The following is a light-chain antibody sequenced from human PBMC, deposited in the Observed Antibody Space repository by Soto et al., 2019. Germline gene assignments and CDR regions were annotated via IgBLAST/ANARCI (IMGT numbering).Light chain of an antibody. CDR3: SSYTGNSPFFV. V-gene: IGLV2-14*01. Sequence: QSVLTQPASVSGSAGQSITISCTGTSSDVGGYNYVSWYQQRPGKAPKLMIFEVSNRPSGVSNRFSGSKSDNTASLTISGLQGDDEADYYCSSYTGNSPFFVFGTGTKLTVL. CDR1: SSDVGGYNY. CDR2: EVS. J-gene: IGLJ1*01.